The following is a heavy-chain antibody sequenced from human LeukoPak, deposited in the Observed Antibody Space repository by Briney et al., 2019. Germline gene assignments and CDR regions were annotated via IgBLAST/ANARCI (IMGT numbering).Heavy chain of an antibody. CDR2: ILPIFDMA. D-gene: IGHD5-24*01. V-gene: IGHV1-69*04. J-gene: IGHJ6*02. CDR1: GGTFSTYA. CDR3: ARDGGWLQTQNHYYYHGMDV. Sequence: SVKVSCKASGGTFSTYAITWVRQAPGQGLEWMGRILPIFDMANYAQKFQGRVTITADKSTRTAYMELSSLRSDDTAVYYCARDGGWLQTQNHYYYHGMDVWGQGTTITVSS.